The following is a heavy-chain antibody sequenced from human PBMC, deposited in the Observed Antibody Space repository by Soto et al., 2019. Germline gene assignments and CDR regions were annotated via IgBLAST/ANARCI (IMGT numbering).Heavy chain of an antibody. Sequence: ALSLTGTGCGGSNSSYDWGWIRQPPGKGLEWIGYIYYSGSTNYNPSLKSRVTISVDTSKNQFSLKLSSVTAADTAVYYCARDLMDSSSSNWFDPWGQGTLVTVS. CDR1: GGSNSSYD. J-gene: IGHJ5*02. CDR2: IYYSGST. CDR3: ARDLMDSSSSNWFDP. V-gene: IGHV4-59*01. D-gene: IGHD6-6*01.